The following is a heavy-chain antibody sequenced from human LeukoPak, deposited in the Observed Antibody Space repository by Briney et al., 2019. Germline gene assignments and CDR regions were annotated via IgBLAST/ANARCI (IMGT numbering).Heavy chain of an antibody. CDR3: AKNRGAGSHYYYHMNV. V-gene: IGHV3-23*01. CDR1: GFTFSTYA. Sequence: PGGCLRLSCAASGFTFSTYAMSWVRQAPGKGLEWAPLIIGSGGGTYYADSVKGRFAVSRDNSKDTLYLQLNSLRAEDTAVYYCAKNRGAGSHYYYHMNVWGKGTTVTVSS. D-gene: IGHD1-26*01. CDR2: IIGSGGGT. J-gene: IGHJ6*03.